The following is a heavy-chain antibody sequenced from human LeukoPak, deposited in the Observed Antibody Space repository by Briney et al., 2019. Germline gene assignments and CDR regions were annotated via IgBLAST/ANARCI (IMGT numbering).Heavy chain of an antibody. J-gene: IGHJ4*02. Sequence: GGSLRLSCAAFGFTFSIYGMHWVRQAPGKGLEWVAVIWYDGSNKYYADSVKGRFTISRDNSKNTLYLQMNSLRAEDTAVYYCAKDEGARFDYWGQGTLVTVSS. CDR1: GFTFSIYG. D-gene: IGHD2-15*01. V-gene: IGHV3-33*06. CDR2: IWYDGSNK. CDR3: AKDEGARFDY.